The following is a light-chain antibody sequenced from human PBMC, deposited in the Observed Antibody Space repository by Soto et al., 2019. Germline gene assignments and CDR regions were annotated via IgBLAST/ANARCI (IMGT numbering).Light chain of an antibody. CDR1: SSDVGAYNY. Sequence: QSVLTQPASVSGSLGQSITISCTGTSSDVGAYNYVSWYQQQPGKAPKLMISEVSNRPSGVSNRFSGSKSGNTASLIISGLQAEDEADYYCNSYTSNNTYVFGTGTKVT. CDR2: EVS. CDR3: NSYTSNNTYV. V-gene: IGLV2-14*01. J-gene: IGLJ1*01.